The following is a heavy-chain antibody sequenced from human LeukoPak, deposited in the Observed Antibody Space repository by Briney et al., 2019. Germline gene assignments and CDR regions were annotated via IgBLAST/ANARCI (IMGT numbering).Heavy chain of an antibody. CDR2: INPNSGFT. Sequence: ASVKVSCKASGYPFTGYYLHWVRQAPGQGLEWMGWINPNSGFTNYAQKFQGRVTMTRDTSISTAYMELSRLRSDDTAVYYCARDYYDSSGFGAFDIWGQGTMVTVSS. D-gene: IGHD3-22*01. V-gene: IGHV1-2*02. J-gene: IGHJ3*02. CDR1: GYPFTGYY. CDR3: ARDYYDSSGFGAFDI.